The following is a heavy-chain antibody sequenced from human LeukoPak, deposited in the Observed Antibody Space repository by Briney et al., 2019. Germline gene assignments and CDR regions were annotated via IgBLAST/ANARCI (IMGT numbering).Heavy chain of an antibody. D-gene: IGHD1-26*01. CDR3: TRLVPAWEGGGSNY. Sequence: PSETLSLTCVVSGYSISNNYFWGWIRQSPGKGLEWIGTVSRSGTTYYNPSLKSRVIISIDTSKNQFSLKLISMTAAVTAVYYCTRLVPAWEGGGSNYWGRGTLVAVSS. J-gene: IGHJ4*01. CDR2: VSRSGTT. CDR1: GYSISNNYF. V-gene: IGHV4-38-2*01.